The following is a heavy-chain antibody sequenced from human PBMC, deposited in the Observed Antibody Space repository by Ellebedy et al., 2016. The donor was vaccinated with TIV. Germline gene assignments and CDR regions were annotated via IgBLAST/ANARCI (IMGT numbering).Heavy chain of an antibody. CDR1: GLTVSNNY. CDR2: ISASGDST. D-gene: IGHD2-15*01. CDR3: AKDRYCSGGSCYWLDY. V-gene: IGHV3-23*01. J-gene: IGHJ4*02. Sequence: PGGSLRLSCAASGLTVSNNYMSWVRQAPGKGLEWVSLISASGDSTYYADSVKGRFTISRDHSKNTLYLQMNSLKAEDTAVYYCAKDRYCSGGSCYWLDYWGQGTLVTVSS.